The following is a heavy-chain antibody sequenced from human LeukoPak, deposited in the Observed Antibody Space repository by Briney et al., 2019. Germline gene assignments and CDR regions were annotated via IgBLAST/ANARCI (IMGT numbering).Heavy chain of an antibody. D-gene: IGHD1-1*01. CDR1: GYSFSIFG. CDR3: ARVNITPGTTWVNFDY. CDR2: ISAYSGNT. J-gene: IGHJ4*02. Sequence: ASVKVSCRASGYSFSIFGISWVRQAPGQGLEWMGWISAYSGNTDYAQKLQGRGTMTTDTSTSTAYMELRSLRSDDTALYYCARVNITPGTTWVNFDYWGQGTLVTVSS. V-gene: IGHV1-18*01.